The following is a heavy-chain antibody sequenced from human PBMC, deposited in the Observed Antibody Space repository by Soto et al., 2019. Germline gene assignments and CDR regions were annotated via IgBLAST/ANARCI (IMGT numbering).Heavy chain of an antibody. Sequence: SETLSLTCAVSGGSITSANWLTWVLQPPGGGLEWIGEISHSGITNYKASLKSRVTMSVDKTKNDVSLKLTSVTAADTAVYYCARYPPCGGDCYSHYYYFDYWGQGTLVTVSS. CDR1: GGSITSANW. CDR3: ARYPPCGGDCYSHYYYFDY. J-gene: IGHJ4*02. V-gene: IGHV4-4*02. CDR2: ISHSGIT. D-gene: IGHD2-21*02.